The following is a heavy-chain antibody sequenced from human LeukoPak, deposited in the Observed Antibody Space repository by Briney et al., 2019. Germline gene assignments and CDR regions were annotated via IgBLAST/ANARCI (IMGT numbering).Heavy chain of an antibody. Sequence: PSETLSLTCTVSGGSISSYYWSWIRQPPGKGLEWIGYIYYSGSTNYNPSLKSRVTISVDTSKNQFSLKLSSVTAADTAVYYCARGAKDFWSGYSYDAFDIWGQGTMVTVSS. CDR2: IYYSGST. V-gene: IGHV4-59*01. D-gene: IGHD3-3*01. CDR1: GGSISSYY. J-gene: IGHJ3*02. CDR3: ARGAKDFWSGYSYDAFDI.